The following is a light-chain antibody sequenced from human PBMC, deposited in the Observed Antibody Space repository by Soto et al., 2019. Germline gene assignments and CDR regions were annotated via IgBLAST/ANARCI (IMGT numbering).Light chain of an antibody. V-gene: IGKV3-20*01. CDR2: GAS. J-gene: IGKJ4*01. Sequence: EIVLTQSPGTLSLSPVERATLSCRASQVVSSSYLAWYQQKPGQAPRLLIYGASSRATGIPERFSGGGSGTDFTLTISRLEPEDFALYSCQLYGTSPLTFGGGTKVEIK. CDR1: QVVSSSY. CDR3: QLYGTSPLT.